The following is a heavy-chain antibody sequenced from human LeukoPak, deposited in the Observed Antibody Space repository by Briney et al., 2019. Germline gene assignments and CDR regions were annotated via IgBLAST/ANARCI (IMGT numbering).Heavy chain of an antibody. J-gene: IGHJ4*02. V-gene: IGHV3-23*01. CDR1: EFTFSNYA. D-gene: IGHD2-8*02. Sequence: TGGSVRLYCAASEFTFSNYAMTWVRQAPGKGLEWVSGMSGSGGSTYYADSVKGRFTISRDNSKNTLYLQMNSLRAEDTAVYYCAKCKGDSAGSLEYWGQGTLVTVSS. CDR2: MSGSGGST. CDR3: AKCKGDSAGSLEY.